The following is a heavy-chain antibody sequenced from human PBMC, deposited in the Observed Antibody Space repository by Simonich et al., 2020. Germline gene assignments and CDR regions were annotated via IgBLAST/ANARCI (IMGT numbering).Heavy chain of an antibody. CDR1: GWSFRCYY. CDR2: INHSGST. Sequence: QVQLQQWGAGLLKPSETLSLTFPVYGWSFRCYYWSLSRQPPGKWLEWIGEINHSGSTNYNPSLKSRVTLSVDTSKNQFSLKLSSVTAADTAVYYCARHLQLGPFDYWGQGTLVTVSS. CDR3: ARHLQLGPFDY. V-gene: IGHV4-34*01. J-gene: IGHJ4*02. D-gene: IGHD1-1*01.